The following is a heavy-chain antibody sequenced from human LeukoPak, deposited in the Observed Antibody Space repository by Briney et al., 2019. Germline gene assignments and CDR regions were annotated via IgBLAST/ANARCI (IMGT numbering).Heavy chain of an antibody. D-gene: IGHD1-26*01. J-gene: IGHJ4*02. V-gene: IGHV3-21*01. CDR3: ARGIVGATFDY. CDR2: ISSSSSYI. Sequence: GGSLRLSCAASGFTFSNFGMNWVREAPGKGLEWVSSISSSSSYIYYADSVKGRFTISRDNAKNSLYLQMNSLRAEDTAVYYCARGIVGATFDYWGQGTLVTVSS. CDR1: GFTFSNFG.